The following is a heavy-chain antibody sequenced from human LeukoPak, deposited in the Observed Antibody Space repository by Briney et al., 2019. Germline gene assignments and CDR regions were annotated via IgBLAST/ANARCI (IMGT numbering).Heavy chain of an antibody. J-gene: IGHJ2*01. V-gene: IGHV3-23*01. CDR2: ISGGGT. Sequence: GGSLRFSCAASGFTFTNYGMTWVRQAPGKGLEWVSSISGGGTYYADSVKGRFIISKDNAKSSLYLQMNGLRAEDTAIYYCATTPGGDTTGYYPWYFDLWGRGTLVTVSS. D-gene: IGHD3-22*01. CDR3: ATTPGGDTTGYYPWYFDL. CDR1: GFTFTNYG.